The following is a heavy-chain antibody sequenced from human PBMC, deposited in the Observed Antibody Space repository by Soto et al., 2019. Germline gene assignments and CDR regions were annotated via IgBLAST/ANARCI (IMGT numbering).Heavy chain of an antibody. CDR3: ARVSGHVYATLHGPFDY. Sequence: QVQLVESGGGVVQPGRSLRLSCAASEFTFNRHAMHWVRQAPGKGLEWVAVISHDGRIKYYADSVKGRFTISRDNSMNTLDLQMISLRAEDTAIYFCARVSGHVYATLHGPFDYWGQGTLVTVSS. J-gene: IGHJ4*02. V-gene: IGHV3-30*04. CDR1: EFTFNRHA. CDR2: ISHDGRIK. D-gene: IGHD2-8*01.